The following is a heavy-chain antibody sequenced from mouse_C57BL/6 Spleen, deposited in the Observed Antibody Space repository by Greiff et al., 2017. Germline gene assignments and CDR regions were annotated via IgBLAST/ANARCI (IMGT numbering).Heavy chain of an antibody. J-gene: IGHJ2*01. V-gene: IGHV1-52*01. D-gene: IGHD1-1*01. CDR2: IDPSDSET. Sequence: QVQLQQPGAELVRPGSSVKLSCKASGYTFTSYWMHWVKQRPIQGLEWIGNIDPSDSETHYNQKFKDKATLTVDKSSTTAYIQLSSLTSEDSAVYYCATPITTVVAPDDRGQGTTLTVSS. CDR3: ATPITTVVAPDD. CDR1: GYTFTSYW.